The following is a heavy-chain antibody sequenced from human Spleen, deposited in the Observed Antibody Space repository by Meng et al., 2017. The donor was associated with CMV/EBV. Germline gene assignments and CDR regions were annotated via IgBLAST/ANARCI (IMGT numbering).Heavy chain of an antibody. D-gene: IGHD3-3*01. CDR2: IYYSGST. J-gene: IGHJ4*02. V-gene: IGHV4-59*08. CDR3: AKYYDFWSGYYDDY. CDR1: GGSISSYY. Sequence: SETLSLTCTVSGGSISSYYWSWIRQPPGKGLEWIGYIYYSGSTNYNPSLKSRVTISVDTSKNQFSLKLNSVTAADTAVYYCAKYYDFWSGYYDDYWGQGTLVTVSS.